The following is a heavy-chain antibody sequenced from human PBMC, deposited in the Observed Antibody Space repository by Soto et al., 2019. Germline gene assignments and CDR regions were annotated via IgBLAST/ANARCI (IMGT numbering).Heavy chain of an antibody. J-gene: IGHJ6*02. V-gene: IGHV3-33*01. Sequence: PVGSLRLSCAASGFTFSSYGMHWVRQAPGKGLEWVAVIWYDGSNKYYADSVKGRFTISRDNSKNTLYLQMNSLRAEDTAVYYCARYCSGGSCYPARVDYYYYGMDVWGQGTTVTVSS. CDR3: ARYCSGGSCYPARVDYYYYGMDV. CDR1: GFTFSSYG. CDR2: IWYDGSNK. D-gene: IGHD2-15*01.